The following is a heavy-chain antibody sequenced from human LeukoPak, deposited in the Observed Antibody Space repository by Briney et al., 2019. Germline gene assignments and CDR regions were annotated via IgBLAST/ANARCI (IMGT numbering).Heavy chain of an antibody. CDR1: GFTFNTHA. Sequence: GRSLRLSCAASGFTFNTHAMHWVRRAPGKGLEWLAVISYDGSNKYYADSVKGRFTISRDNSKNTLYLQMNSLRAEDTAVYYCAKRSSGWYLVPTFDYWGQGTLVTVSS. CDR2: ISYDGSNK. CDR3: AKRSSGWYLVPTFDY. V-gene: IGHV3-30*18. J-gene: IGHJ4*02. D-gene: IGHD6-19*01.